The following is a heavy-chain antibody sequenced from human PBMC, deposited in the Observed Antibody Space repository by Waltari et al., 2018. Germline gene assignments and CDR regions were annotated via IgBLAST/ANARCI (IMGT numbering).Heavy chain of an antibody. CDR2: MSYTGAT. Sequence: QLQLQESGPGLVKPSETLSLTCSVSGVSITRNRHYWGWIRQPPGRGREWIGTMSYTGATYSSPSHDSRVTVSRDTSKNQLSLKLVSVTAADTAVYYCATYIGASVGTAAFDVWGQGTMVTVSS. V-gene: IGHV4-39*01. J-gene: IGHJ3*01. D-gene: IGHD5-12*01. CDR1: GVSITRNRHY. CDR3: ATYIGASVGTAAFDV.